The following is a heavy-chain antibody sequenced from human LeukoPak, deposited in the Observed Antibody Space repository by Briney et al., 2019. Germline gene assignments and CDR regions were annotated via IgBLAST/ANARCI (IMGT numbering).Heavy chain of an antibody. V-gene: IGHV5-51*01. Sequence: GESLKISCKGSGYSFSTYWIAWVRQMPGKGLEWMGIIYPGDSDTRYSPSFQGQVTISADRSTSSAYLQWSSLKATDTAMYFCARHGRVGATQSYFDYWGQGTLVTVPS. J-gene: IGHJ4*02. D-gene: IGHD1-26*01. CDR3: ARHGRVGATQSYFDY. CDR1: GYSFSTYW. CDR2: IYPGDSDT.